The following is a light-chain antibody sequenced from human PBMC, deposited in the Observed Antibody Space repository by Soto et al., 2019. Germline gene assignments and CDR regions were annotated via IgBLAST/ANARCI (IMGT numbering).Light chain of an antibody. J-gene: IGKJ1*01. CDR2: GAS. Sequence: EIVLTQSPGTLSLSPGERATLSCRASHSVSSSYLAWYQQKPGQAPRLLIYGASSRATGIPNRFSGSGSGTDFTLTISRLEPEDFAVYYCQQYGNSPQTFGQGTKVYIK. CDR1: HSVSSSY. CDR3: QQYGNSPQT. V-gene: IGKV3-20*01.